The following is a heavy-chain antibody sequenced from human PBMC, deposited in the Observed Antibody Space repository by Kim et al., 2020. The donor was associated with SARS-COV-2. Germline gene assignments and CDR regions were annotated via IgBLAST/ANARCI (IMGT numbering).Heavy chain of an antibody. CDR2: ISGSGGST. D-gene: IGHD5-18*01. V-gene: IGHV3-23*01. Sequence: GGSLRLSCAASGFTFSSYAMSWVRQAPGKGLEWVSAISGSGGSTYYADSVKGRFTISRDNSKNTLYLQMNSLRAEDTAVYYCAKEGEGGYSYGYGYFDYWGQGTLVTVSP. J-gene: IGHJ4*02. CDR1: GFTFSSYA. CDR3: AKEGEGGYSYGYGYFDY.